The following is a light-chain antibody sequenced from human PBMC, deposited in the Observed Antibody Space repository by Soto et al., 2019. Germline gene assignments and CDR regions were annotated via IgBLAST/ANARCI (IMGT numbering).Light chain of an antibody. V-gene: IGLV2-14*01. CDR1: SSDVGAYNY. CDR3: SSYTSSTPVV. J-gene: IGLJ2*01. CDR2: DVN. Sequence: QSALTQPASVSGSPGQSITISCTGTSSDVGAYNYVSWYQQHPGKAPKLMIYDVNNRPSGVSYRFSGSKSGNTATLTISGLQAEDEGNYYCSSYTSSTPVVFGGGTKLTVL.